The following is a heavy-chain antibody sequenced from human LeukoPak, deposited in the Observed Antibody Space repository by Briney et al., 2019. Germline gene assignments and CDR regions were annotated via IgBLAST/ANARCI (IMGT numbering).Heavy chain of an antibody. CDR1: GFTFSSYG. Sequence: GGSLRLSCAASGFTFSSYGMHWVRQAPGKGLEWVAVISYDGSNKYYADSVKGRFTISRDNSKNTLYLQMNSLRAEDTAVYYCAKGPYPGAVAGYFDYWGQGTLVTVSS. D-gene: IGHD6-19*01. CDR2: ISYDGSNK. V-gene: IGHV3-30*18. CDR3: AKGPYPGAVAGYFDY. J-gene: IGHJ4*02.